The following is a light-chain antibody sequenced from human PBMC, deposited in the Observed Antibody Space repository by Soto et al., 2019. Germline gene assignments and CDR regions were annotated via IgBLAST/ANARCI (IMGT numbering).Light chain of an antibody. CDR1: QSVSDSY. Sequence: EIVLTQSPGTLSLSPGERATLSCRASQSVSDSYLAWYQQKPGQAPRLLIYASSRATGIPDRFSGSGSGTDFPLTISSLEPEDFAVYYCQHYGTSGLFGPGTKVDIK. CDR2: AS. J-gene: IGKJ3*01. V-gene: IGKV3-20*01. CDR3: QHYGTSGL.